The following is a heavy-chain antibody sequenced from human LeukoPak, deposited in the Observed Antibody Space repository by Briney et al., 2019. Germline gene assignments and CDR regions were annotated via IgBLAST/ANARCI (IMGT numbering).Heavy chain of an antibody. J-gene: IGHJ6*02. CDR1: GFTFSSYG. CDR2: ISGSGGST. V-gene: IGHV3-23*01. CDR3: AKFGGYDYYYGMDV. Sequence: GGSLRLSCAASGFTFSSYGMSWVRQAPGKGLEWVSAISGSGGSTYYADSVKGRFTISRDNSKNTLYLQMNSLRAEDTAVYYCAKFGGYDYYYGMDVWGQGTTVTVSS. D-gene: IGHD3-16*01.